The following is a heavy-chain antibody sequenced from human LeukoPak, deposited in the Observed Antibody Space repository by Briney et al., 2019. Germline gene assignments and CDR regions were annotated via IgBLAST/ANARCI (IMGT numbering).Heavy chain of an antibody. CDR1: GFTFSDYY. Sequence: PGGSLRLSCAASGFTFSDYYMSWIRQAPGKGLGWDSYISSSGSTIYYADSVKGRFTISRDNAKNSLYLQMNSLRAEDTAVYYCARVKSGPRSYFDYWDQGTLVTVSS. J-gene: IGHJ4*02. CDR3: ARVKSGPRSYFDY. CDR2: ISSSGSTI. V-gene: IGHV3-11*01. D-gene: IGHD1-26*01.